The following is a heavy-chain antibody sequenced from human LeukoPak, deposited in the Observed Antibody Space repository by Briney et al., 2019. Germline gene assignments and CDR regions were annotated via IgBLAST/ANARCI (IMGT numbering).Heavy chain of an antibody. V-gene: IGHV3-74*01. CDR1: GFTFSSYW. Sequence: PGGSLRLSCAASGFTFSSYWMHWVRQAPGKGLVWVSRINSDGSSTSYADSVKGRFTISRDNAKNTLYLQMTSLRAEDTAVYYCAREYYDFWSGYYSRVHYYYYGMDVWGQGTTVTVSS. CDR3: AREYYDFWSGYYSRVHYYYYGMDV. J-gene: IGHJ6*02. CDR2: INSDGSST. D-gene: IGHD3-3*01.